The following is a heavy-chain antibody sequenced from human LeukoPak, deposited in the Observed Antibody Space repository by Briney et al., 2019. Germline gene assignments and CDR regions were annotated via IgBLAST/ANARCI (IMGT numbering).Heavy chain of an antibody. CDR3: ARSPQYFDRLLVGDSRYYFDS. D-gene: IGHD3-9*01. CDR2: IYYNERT. CDR1: GGSISSSNW. J-gene: IGHJ4*02. Sequence: SGTLSLTCAVSGGSISSSNWWSWVRPPPGKGLEWIGYIYYNERTNYNPSLRSRVTISVDTSKNHLSLNLSSVTAADTAVYYCARSPQYFDRLLVGDSRYYFDSWGQGTLVTVSS. V-gene: IGHV4-4*02.